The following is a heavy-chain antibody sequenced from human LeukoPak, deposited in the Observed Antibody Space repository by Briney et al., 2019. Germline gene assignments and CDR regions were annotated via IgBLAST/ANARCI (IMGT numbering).Heavy chain of an antibody. CDR1: GYSFTSYW. J-gene: IGHJ4*02. V-gene: IGHV5-51*01. D-gene: IGHD3-22*01. Sequence: GESLEISCKGSGYSFTSYWIGWVRQMPGKGLEWMGIIYPGDSDTRYSPSFQGQVTISADKSISTAYLQWSSLKASDTAMYYCATPDPVPDSSGYYSAYWGQGTLVTVSS. CDR3: ATPDPVPDSSGYYSAY. CDR2: IYPGDSDT.